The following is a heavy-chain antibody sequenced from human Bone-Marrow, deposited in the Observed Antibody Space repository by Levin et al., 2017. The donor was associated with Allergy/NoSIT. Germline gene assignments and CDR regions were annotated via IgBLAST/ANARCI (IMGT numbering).Heavy chain of an antibody. CDR2: ISGDADMK. J-gene: IGHJ5*01. D-gene: IGHD6-19*01. V-gene: IGHV3-23*01. CDR1: GFPFHTSA. Sequence: GGSLRLSCTASGFPFHTSAMTWVRQAPGQGLGWVSSISGDADMKSYADSVKGRFTVSRDNSKNMLFLQMANLRVEDTAVYYCAKGSSGWFQGTDSCGQGALVTVSS. CDR3: AKGSSGWFQGTDS.